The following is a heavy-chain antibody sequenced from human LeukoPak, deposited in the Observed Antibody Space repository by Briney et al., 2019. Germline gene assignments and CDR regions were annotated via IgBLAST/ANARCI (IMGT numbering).Heavy chain of an antibody. CDR3: ARMGSGSYFNY. J-gene: IGHJ4*02. V-gene: IGHV4-4*02. Sequence: PSETLSLTCAVSGGSISSSNWWSWVRQPPGKGLEWIGEIYHSGSTNYNPSLKSRVTISVDTSKNQFSLKLSSVTAADTAVYHCARMGSGSYFNYWGQGTLVTVSS. CDR1: GGSISSSNW. CDR2: IYHSGST. D-gene: IGHD1-26*01.